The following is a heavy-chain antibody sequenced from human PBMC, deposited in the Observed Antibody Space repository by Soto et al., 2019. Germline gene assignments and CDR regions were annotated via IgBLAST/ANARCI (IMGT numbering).Heavy chain of an antibody. D-gene: IGHD2-8*02. J-gene: IGHJ4*02. CDR3: ARDKITGLFDY. CDR2: IYYSGST. V-gene: IGHV4-31*03. Sequence: SETLSLTCTVSGGSISSGGYYWSWIRQHPGKGLEWIGYIYYSGSTYYNPSLKSRVTISVDTSKNQLSLKLSSVTAADTAVYYCARDKITGLFDYWGQGTLVTVSS. CDR1: GGSISSGGYY.